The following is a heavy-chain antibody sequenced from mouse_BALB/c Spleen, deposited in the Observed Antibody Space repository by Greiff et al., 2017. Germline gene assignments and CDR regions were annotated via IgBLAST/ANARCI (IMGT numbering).Heavy chain of an antibody. CDR3: ARSYDYDYYAMDY. J-gene: IGHJ4*01. V-gene: IGHV1S34*01. Sequence: LVKTGASVKISCKASGYSFTGYYMHWVKQSHGKSLEWIGYISCYNGATSYNQKFKGKATFTVDTSSSTAYMQFNSLTSEDSAVYYCARSYDYDYYAMDYWGQGTSVTVSA. CDR1: GYSFTGYY. D-gene: IGHD2-4*01. CDR2: ISCYNGAT.